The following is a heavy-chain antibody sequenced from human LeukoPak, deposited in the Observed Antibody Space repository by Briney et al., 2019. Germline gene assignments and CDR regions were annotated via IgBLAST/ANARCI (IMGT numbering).Heavy chain of an antibody. D-gene: IGHD4-4*01. Sequence: GASVKVSCKASGYTFTSYHMHWVRQAPGQGLAWMGIINPSGGSTSYAQKFQGRVTMTRDTSTSTVYMELSSLRSEDTAVYYCARDPDSNYYFDYWGQGTLVTVSS. CDR2: INPSGGST. V-gene: IGHV1-46*01. CDR3: ARDPDSNYYFDY. J-gene: IGHJ4*02. CDR1: GYTFTSYH.